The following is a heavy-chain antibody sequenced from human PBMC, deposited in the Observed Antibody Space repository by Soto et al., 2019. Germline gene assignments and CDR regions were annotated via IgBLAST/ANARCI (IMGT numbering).Heavy chain of an antibody. CDR3: ARDVKGDILTGYYKDFDY. V-gene: IGHV3-30-3*01. D-gene: IGHD3-9*01. CDR2: ISYDGSNK. Sequence: GGSLRLSCAASGFTFSSYAMHWVRQAPGKGLEWVAVISYDGSNKYYADSVKGRFTISRDNSKNTLYLQMNSLRAEDTAVYYCARDVKGDILTGYYKDFDYWGQGTLVTVSS. J-gene: IGHJ4*02. CDR1: GFTFSSYA.